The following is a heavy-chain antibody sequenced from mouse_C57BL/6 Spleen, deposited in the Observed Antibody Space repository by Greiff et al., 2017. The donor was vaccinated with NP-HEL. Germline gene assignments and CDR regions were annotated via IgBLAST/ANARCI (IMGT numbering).Heavy chain of an antibody. V-gene: IGHV5-4*03. J-gene: IGHJ3*01. CDR2: ISDGGSYT. Sequence: EVKVVESGGGLVKPGGSLKLSCAASGFTFSSYAMSWVRQTPEKRLEWVATISDGGSYTYYPDNVKGRFTISRDNAKNNLYLQMSHLKSEDTAMYYCARGGNYSFAYWGQGTLVTVSA. D-gene: IGHD2-1*01. CDR3: ARGGNYSFAY. CDR1: GFTFSSYA.